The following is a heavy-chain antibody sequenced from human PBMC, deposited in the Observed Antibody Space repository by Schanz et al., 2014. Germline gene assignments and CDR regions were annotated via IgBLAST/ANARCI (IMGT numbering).Heavy chain of an antibody. D-gene: IGHD1-26*01. J-gene: IGHJ4*02. CDR2: ISGSSRTI. CDR3: ARGGSGSHYRLDY. V-gene: IGHV3-11*04. CDR1: GFTFSDYY. Sequence: QVQLVESGGGLVKPGGSLRLSCAASGFTFSDYYMSWIRQAPGKGLEWVSYISGSSRTIYYADSMKGRFTVSRDNAENALYLQMNSLRAEDTGLYFCARGGSGSHYRLDYWGQGTLLTVSS.